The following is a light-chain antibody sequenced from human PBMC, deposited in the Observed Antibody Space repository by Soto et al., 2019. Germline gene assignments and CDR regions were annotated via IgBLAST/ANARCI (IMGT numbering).Light chain of an antibody. CDR1: QSVSSY. CDR3: QQRSNWPWT. V-gene: IGKV3-11*01. Sequence: EIVLTQSPATLSLSPGERATLSCRASQSVSSYLAWYQQKPGQAPRLLIYDASNRATGIPARFSGSGYGTDFTITISSLEPEDFAVYYCQQRSNWPWTFGQGTKVEIK. CDR2: DAS. J-gene: IGKJ1*01.